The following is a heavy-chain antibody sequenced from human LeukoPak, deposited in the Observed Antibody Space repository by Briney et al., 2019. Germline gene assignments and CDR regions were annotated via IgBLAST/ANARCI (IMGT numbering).Heavy chain of an antibody. V-gene: IGHV3-21*01. CDR2: ISSDSSYI. D-gene: IGHD5-12*01. CDR3: ARVRYSPSRNGIDW. Sequence: GGSLRLSCAASGFTFSSYSMSWVRQAPGKGLEWVSAISSDSSYIYYADSMMGRFTISRDNAKKSLFLQMNSLRVADTAVYYCARVRYSPSRNGIDWWGQGTLVTVSS. CDR1: GFTFSSYS. J-gene: IGHJ4*02.